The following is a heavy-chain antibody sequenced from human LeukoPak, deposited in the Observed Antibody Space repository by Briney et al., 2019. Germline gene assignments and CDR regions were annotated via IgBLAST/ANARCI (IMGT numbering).Heavy chain of an antibody. V-gene: IGHV3-7*01. J-gene: IGHJ6*02. CDR2: IKQDGSEK. CDR3: ARAPVNYYYGMDV. CDR1: GFTFSSYW. Sequence: PGGSLRLSCAASGFTFSSYWMSWVRQAPGKGLEWVANIKQDGSEKYYVDSVKGRFTISRDNAKNSLYLQMNSLRAEDTAVYYCARAPVNYYYGMDVWGQGTTVTVSS. D-gene: IGHD6-19*01.